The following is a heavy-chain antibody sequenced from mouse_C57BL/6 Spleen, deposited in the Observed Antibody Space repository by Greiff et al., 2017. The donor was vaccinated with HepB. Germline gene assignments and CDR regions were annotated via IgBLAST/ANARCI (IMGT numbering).Heavy chain of an antibody. Sequence: EVQLQQSGAELVRPGASVKLSCTASGFNIKDDYMHWVKQRPEQGLEWIGWIDPENGDTEYASKFQGKATITADTSSNTAYLQLSSLTSEDTAVYYCTTEGLRRNFDYWGQGTTLTVSS. CDR3: TTEGLRRNFDY. J-gene: IGHJ2*01. D-gene: IGHD2-4*01. CDR2: IDPENGDT. V-gene: IGHV14-4*01. CDR1: GFNIKDDY.